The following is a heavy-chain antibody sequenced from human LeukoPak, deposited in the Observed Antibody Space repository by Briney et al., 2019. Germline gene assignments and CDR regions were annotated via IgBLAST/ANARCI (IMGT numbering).Heavy chain of an antibody. D-gene: IGHD5-18*01. CDR2: IYYSGST. CDR3: ARHADMVMYYFDY. V-gene: IGHV4-59*08. CDR1: GGSITTYY. J-gene: IGHJ4*01. Sequence: SETLSLTCTVSGGSITTYYWSWIRQPPGKGLEWIGYIYYSGSTNYHPSLKSRVTISVDTSKNQFSLKLSSVTAADTAVYYCARHADMVMYYFDYWGQEPWSPSPQ.